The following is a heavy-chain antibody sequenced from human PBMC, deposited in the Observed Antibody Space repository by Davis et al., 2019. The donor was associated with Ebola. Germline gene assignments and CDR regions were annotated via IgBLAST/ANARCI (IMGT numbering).Heavy chain of an antibody. V-gene: IGHV4-4*02. Sequence: PGGSLRLSCAVSGGSISSSNWWSWVRQPPGKGLEWIGEIYHSGSTNYNPSLKSRVTISVDTSKNQFSLKLSSVTAADTAVYYCARVVYGSGSYYAFDIWGQGTMVTVSS. CDR2: IYHSGST. J-gene: IGHJ3*02. D-gene: IGHD3-10*01. CDR1: GGSISSSNW. CDR3: ARVVYGSGSYYAFDI.